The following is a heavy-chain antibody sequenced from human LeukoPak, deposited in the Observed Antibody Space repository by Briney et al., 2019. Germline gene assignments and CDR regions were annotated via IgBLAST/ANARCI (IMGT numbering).Heavy chain of an antibody. Sequence: SETLSLTCTVSGDSISPYYWSWIRQPPGKGLEWIGYIFYSGSSNYNPSLKSRVTISVDTSKSQFSLKLSSVTAADTAVYHCARGPTPYYFDFWGQGTLVTVSS. CDR1: GDSISPYY. J-gene: IGHJ4*02. V-gene: IGHV4-59*01. CDR2: IFYSGSS. CDR3: ARGPTPYYFDF.